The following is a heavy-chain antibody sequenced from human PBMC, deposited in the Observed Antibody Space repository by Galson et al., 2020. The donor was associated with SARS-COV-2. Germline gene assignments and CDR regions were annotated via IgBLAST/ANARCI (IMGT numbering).Heavy chain of an antibody. CDR3: AKDLATEPNTAVASDY. V-gene: IGHV3-23*01. CDR1: GFTFITFA. Sequence: TGGSLRLSCAASGFTFITFAMSWVRQAPGKGLEWVSSISSSGGKIYYADSVKGRFTISRDNSKNTLYLQMTSLRVDDTAVYYCAKDLATEPNTAVASDYWGQGALVTVSS. CDR2: ISSSGGKI. D-gene: IGHD6-19*01. J-gene: IGHJ4*02.